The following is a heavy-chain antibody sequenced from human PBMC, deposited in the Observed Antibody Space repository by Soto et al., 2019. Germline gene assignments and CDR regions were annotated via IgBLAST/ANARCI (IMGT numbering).Heavy chain of an antibody. CDR3: ARALWYYDILPGYSDGYFDY. V-gene: IGHV1-2*04. D-gene: IGHD3-9*01. CDR2: VNPNSGGT. Sequence: ASVKVSCKASGYTFTGYYMHWVRQAPGQGLEWMGWVNPNSGGTNYAQKFQGWVTMTRDTSISTAYMELSRLRSDDTAVYYCARALWYYDILPGYSDGYFDYWGQGTLVTVSS. CDR1: GYTFTGYY. J-gene: IGHJ4*02.